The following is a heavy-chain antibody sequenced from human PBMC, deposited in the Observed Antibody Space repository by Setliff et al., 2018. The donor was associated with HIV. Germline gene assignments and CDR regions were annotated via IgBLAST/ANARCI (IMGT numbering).Heavy chain of an antibody. Sequence: ASVKVSCKASGYTFTSYPLHWVRQAPGQGLEWMGVINTSGGSAGYAEKFRGRVTMTRDTSTSTVYMDLRSLRSEDTAVYYCARNQGDSSGWYAGDYWGHGTLVTVSS. J-gene: IGHJ4*01. CDR2: INTSGGSA. CDR1: GYTFTSYP. CDR3: ARNQGDSSGWYAGDY. V-gene: IGHV1-46*01. D-gene: IGHD6-19*01.